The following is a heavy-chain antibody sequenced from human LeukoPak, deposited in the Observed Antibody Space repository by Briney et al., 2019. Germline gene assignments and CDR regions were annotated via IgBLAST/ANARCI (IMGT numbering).Heavy chain of an antibody. Sequence: GGSLRLSCAASGFTFSSYAMSWVRQAPGNGLEWVSAISGSGGSTYYADSVKGRFTISRDNSKNTLYLQMNSLRAEDTAVYYCARGDDYYDSSGYYDYWGQGTLVTVSS. J-gene: IGHJ4*02. CDR3: ARGDDYYDSSGYYDY. V-gene: IGHV3-23*01. CDR2: ISGSGGST. CDR1: GFTFSSYA. D-gene: IGHD3-22*01.